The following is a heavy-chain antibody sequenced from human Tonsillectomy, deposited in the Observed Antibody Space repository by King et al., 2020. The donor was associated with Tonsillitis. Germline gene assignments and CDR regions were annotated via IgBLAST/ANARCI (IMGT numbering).Heavy chain of an antibody. J-gene: IGHJ6*02. CDR3: ARFSGRIQSYGMDV. CDR2: TYYRSKWYN. D-gene: IGHD5-18*01. CDR1: GDSVSSYSAA. V-gene: IGHV6-1*01. Sequence: VQLQQSGPGLVKPSQPLSLTCAISGDSVSSYSAAWNWIRQYPSRGLEWLGRTYYRSKWYNDYAGTVKSRITKNPDTSKNQFSLQLNSVPPEDTAVYYCARFSGRIQSYGMDVWGQGTPVTVSS.